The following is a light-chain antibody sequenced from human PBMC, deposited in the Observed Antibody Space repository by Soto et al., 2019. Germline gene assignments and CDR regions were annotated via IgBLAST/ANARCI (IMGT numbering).Light chain of an antibody. CDR1: QTVYSN. CDR2: STS. CDR3: QQYNTWPLT. V-gene: IGKV3-15*01. Sequence: ETVMTQSPVTLSASPGERATLSCWASQTVYSNLAWYQQKPGQAPRLLIYSTSTRATGIPASFSGSGSGTAFTLTIRSSQSEDVAVYYRQQYNTWPLTFGGGTQVQIK. J-gene: IGKJ4*01.